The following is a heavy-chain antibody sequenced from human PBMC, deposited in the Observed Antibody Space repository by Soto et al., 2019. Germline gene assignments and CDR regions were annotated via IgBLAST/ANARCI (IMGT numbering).Heavy chain of an antibody. D-gene: IGHD3-22*01. J-gene: IGHJ4*02. V-gene: IGHV4-61*01. CDR1: GGSVSSGSYY. CDR3: ARVPIGSGYYL. CDR2: IYYSGST. Sequence: QVQLQESGPGLVKPSETLSLTCTVSGGSVSSGSYYWSWIRQPPGKGLEWIGYIYYSGSTNYNPSLKSRVTISVDTSKNEFSLKLSSVTAADTAVYYCARVPIGSGYYLWGQGTLVTVSS.